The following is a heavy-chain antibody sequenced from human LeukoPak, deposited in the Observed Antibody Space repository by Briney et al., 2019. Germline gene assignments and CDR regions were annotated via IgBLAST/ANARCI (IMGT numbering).Heavy chain of an antibody. D-gene: IGHD3-22*01. V-gene: IGHV3-30*04. Sequence: GGSLRLSCAASGFTFNRYAMHWVCQAPGKGLEWVAVISYDGSNKNYAGSVKGRVTISRDDSKNTLHLQMNSLRVEDTAVYYCARGGTEIYYRYYGMDVWGQGTTVTVSS. J-gene: IGHJ6*02. CDR3: ARGGTEIYYRYYGMDV. CDR2: ISYDGSNK. CDR1: GFTFNRYA.